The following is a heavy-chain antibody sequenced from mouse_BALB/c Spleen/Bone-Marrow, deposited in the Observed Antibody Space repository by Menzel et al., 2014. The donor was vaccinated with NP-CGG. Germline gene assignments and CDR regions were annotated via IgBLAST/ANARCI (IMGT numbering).Heavy chain of an antibody. CDR2: ISSGGGST. CDR1: GFGFSSSD. Sequence: EVQGVESGGGLVKPGGSLKLSCAASGFGFSSSDMSWVRQTPEKRLEWVAYISSGGGSTYYPDTVEGRFTISRDNAKNTLYLQMSSLKSEDTAMYYCATHYYGRFDYWGQGTTLTVSS. CDR3: ATHYYGRFDY. D-gene: IGHD1-2*01. V-gene: IGHV5-12-1*01. J-gene: IGHJ2*01.